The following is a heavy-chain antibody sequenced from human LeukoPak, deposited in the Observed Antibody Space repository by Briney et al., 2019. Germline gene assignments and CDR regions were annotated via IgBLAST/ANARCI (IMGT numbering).Heavy chain of an antibody. D-gene: IGHD3-10*01. CDR2: IYGGGST. CDR3: ATWPGAWYGEDY. Sequence: GGSLRLSCAASGFTFSTYSMNWVRQAPGKGLEWVSVIYGGGSTFYADSVKGRSTISRDNSQNTMYLQMNGLRAEDTAVYYCATWPGAWYGEDYWGQGTLVTVSS. CDR1: GFTFSTYS. J-gene: IGHJ4*02. V-gene: IGHV3-53*01.